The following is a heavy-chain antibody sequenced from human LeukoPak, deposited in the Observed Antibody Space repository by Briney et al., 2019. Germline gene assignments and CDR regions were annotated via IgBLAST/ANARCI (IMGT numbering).Heavy chain of an antibody. V-gene: IGHV3-48*01. D-gene: IGHD3-22*01. CDR2: ISSSSTI. J-gene: IGHJ4*02. CDR1: GFTFSSYS. CDR3: ARVIVSSGYYY. Sequence: GGSLRLSCAASGFTFSSYSMNWVRQAPGKGLEWVSYISSSSTIYYADSVKGRFTISRDNAKNSLYLQMNSLRAEDTAVYYCARVIVSSGYYYWGQGAMVTVSS.